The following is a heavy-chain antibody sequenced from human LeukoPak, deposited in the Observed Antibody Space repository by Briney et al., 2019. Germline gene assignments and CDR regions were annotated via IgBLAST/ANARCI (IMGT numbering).Heavy chain of an antibody. V-gene: IGHV3-74*01. CDR2: INNDGRST. D-gene: IGHD2-15*01. Sequence: PGGSLRLSCASSGFTFSFYWMHWVRQAPGKGLVWVSRINNDGRSTSYAGSVKGRFTISRDNAKNTLYLQMNSLRAEDTAVYYCARDNEYCTGGTCCLDYWGQGALVTVSS. J-gene: IGHJ4*02. CDR1: GFTFSFYW. CDR3: ARDNEYCTGGTCCLDY.